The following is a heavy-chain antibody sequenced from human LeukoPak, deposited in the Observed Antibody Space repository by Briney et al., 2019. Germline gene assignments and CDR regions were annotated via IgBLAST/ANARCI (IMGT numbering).Heavy chain of an antibody. CDR2: INSDGRSI. CDR3: ARESPYGSGSYHLSFDY. J-gene: IGHJ4*02. Sequence: PGGSLRLFWAASGFTFSRYWMHWVRQAPGKGLVLVSRINSDGRSITYADSVKGRFTISRDNSKNTLYLQMTSLRAEDTAVYYCARESPYGSGSYHLSFDYWGQGTLVTVSS. CDR1: GFTFSRYW. V-gene: IGHV3-74*01. D-gene: IGHD3-10*01.